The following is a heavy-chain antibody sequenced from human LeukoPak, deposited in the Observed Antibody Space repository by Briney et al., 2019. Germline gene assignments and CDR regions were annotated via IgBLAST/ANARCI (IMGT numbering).Heavy chain of an antibody. Sequence: SETLSLTCAVYGASFSDCYWTWIRQPPGKGLEWIGEINHSGSANYNPSLKSRVTISVDKSKNQFFLRLSPVTAADSGTYYCTRERASNNYNNWFDPWGQGTLVTVSS. CDR3: TRERASNNYNNWFDP. J-gene: IGHJ5*02. D-gene: IGHD4-11*01. V-gene: IGHV4-34*01. CDR1: GASFSDCY. CDR2: INHSGSA.